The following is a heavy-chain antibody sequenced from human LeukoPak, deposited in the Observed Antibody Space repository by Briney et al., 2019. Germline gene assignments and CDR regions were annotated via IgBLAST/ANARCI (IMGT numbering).Heavy chain of an antibody. Sequence: ASVKVSCKASGGAFSSYAISWVRQPPGKGLEWLGGSDPEDGERIYAQMFQGRVTMTEDTSIDTAYMELSSLRSEDTAVYYCVTGFTTMAVDYFDYWGQGTLVTDSP. D-gene: IGHD5-18*01. CDR3: VTGFTTMAVDYFDY. J-gene: IGHJ4*02. V-gene: IGHV1-24*01. CDR1: GGAFSSYA. CDR2: SDPEDGER.